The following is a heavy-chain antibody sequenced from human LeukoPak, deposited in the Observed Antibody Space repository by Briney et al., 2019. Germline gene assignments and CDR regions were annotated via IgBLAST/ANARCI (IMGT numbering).Heavy chain of an antibody. J-gene: IGHJ4*02. CDR1: GFTVSSNY. Sequence: GGSLRLSCAASGFTVSSNYVSWVRQAPGKGLEWVSVTYSGGSTYYADSVKGRFTISRDSSKNTLYLQMNSLRVEDTAVYYCARVSPFDYWGQGTLVTVSS. CDR3: ARVSPFDY. V-gene: IGHV3-66*01. CDR2: TYSGGST.